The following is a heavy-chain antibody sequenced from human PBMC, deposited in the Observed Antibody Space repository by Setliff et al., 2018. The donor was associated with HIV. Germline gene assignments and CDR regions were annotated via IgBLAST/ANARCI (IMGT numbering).Heavy chain of an antibody. J-gene: IGHJ3*02. V-gene: IGHV1-2*02. CDR1: GFTFTDYY. CDR3: ARDYLHVFDI. CDR2: INSASGGT. Sequence: ASVKVSCKASGFTFTDYYIHWVRQAPGQGLEWMGWINSASGGTNYAQNFQGRVTVTRDTSINTAYVELNSLKSDDTAVYYCARDYLHVFDIWGQGTMVTVSS.